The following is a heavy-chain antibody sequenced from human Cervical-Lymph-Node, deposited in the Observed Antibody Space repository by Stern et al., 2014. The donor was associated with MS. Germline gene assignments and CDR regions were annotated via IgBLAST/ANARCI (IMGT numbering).Heavy chain of an antibody. J-gene: IGHJ1*01. Sequence: VQLVESGGGVVQPGRSLRLSCAASGFTFSSYGMHWVRQAPGKGLEWVAVISYDGSNKYYADSVKGRLTISGDNSKNTLYLQMNSLRAEDTAVYYCAKAGTSSSGWLQHWGQGTLVTVSS. CDR2: ISYDGSNK. CDR3: AKAGTSSSGWLQH. D-gene: IGHD6-19*01. V-gene: IGHV3-30*18. CDR1: GFTFSSYG.